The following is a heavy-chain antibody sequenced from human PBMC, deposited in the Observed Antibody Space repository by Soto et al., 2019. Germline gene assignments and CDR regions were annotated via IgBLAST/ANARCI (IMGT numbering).Heavy chain of an antibody. CDR3: ARGWRFDP. Sequence: SETLSLTCGVYGGSFSGYQWNWIRQSPGQGLEWIGEINHSGTTKYNPSLESRINLSVDTSKKQFSLKMFSVTAADTAIYYCARGWRFDPWGQGTQVTVS. J-gene: IGHJ5*02. V-gene: IGHV4-34*01. D-gene: IGHD1-1*01. CDR2: INHSGTT. CDR1: GGSFSGYQ.